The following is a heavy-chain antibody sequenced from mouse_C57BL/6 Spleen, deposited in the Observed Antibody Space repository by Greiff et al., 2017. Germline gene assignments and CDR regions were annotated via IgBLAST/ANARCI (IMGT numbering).Heavy chain of an antibody. CDR3: ARAAAAWFAY. D-gene: IGHD6-1*01. CDR1: GYTFTSYW. CDR2: INPNSGST. V-gene: IGHV1-64*01. Sequence: QVKLQQPGAELVKPGASVKLSCKASGYTFTSYWMHWVKQRPGQGLEWIGMINPNSGSTNYNEKFKSKATLTVDKSSSTAYMPLSSLTSEDSAVYYCARAAAAWFAYWGQGTLVTVSA. J-gene: IGHJ3*01.